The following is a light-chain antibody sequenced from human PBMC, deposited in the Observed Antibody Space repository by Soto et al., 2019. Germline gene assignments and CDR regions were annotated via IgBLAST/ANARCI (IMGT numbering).Light chain of an antibody. J-gene: IGLJ1*01. Sequence: QSVLTQPASVSGSPGQSITISCTGTSSDVGNFNLVSWFQQHPGKAPKLIIYEATKRPSGVSDRFSGSRSGNSASLTISGLHSEDEAEYFCCSYACVSPFLYVFATGTKLTVL. V-gene: IGLV2-23*02. CDR1: SSDVGNFNL. CDR2: EAT. CDR3: CSYACVSPFLYV.